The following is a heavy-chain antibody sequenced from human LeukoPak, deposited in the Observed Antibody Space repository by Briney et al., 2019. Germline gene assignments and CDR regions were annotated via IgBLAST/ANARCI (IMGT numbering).Heavy chain of an antibody. CDR3: ASGQGWLTDH. Sequence: SETLSLTCTVSGGAISNHYCNWIRQSPGKELEWIGSVHYSRGTNYNPSLKSRVTISLDTSKNQFFLQLSSVTAADTAVYHCASGQGWLTDHWGRGTLVAVSS. J-gene: IGHJ5*02. D-gene: IGHD5-12*01. CDR2: VHYSRGT. V-gene: IGHV4-59*11. CDR1: GGAISNHY.